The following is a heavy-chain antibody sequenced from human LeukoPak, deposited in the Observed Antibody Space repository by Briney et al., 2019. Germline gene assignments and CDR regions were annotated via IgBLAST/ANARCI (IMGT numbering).Heavy chain of an antibody. Sequence: ASVKVSCKASGYTFTSYGISWVRQAPGQGLEWMGWISAYNGNTNYAQKLQGRVTMTTDTSTSTAYMELRSLRSDDTAVYYCARVEVETLRRVVPAALAYWGQGTLVPSPQ. CDR1: GYTFTSYG. CDR3: ARVEVETLRRVVPAALAY. J-gene: IGHJ4*02. D-gene: IGHD2-2*01. CDR2: ISAYNGNT. V-gene: IGHV1-18*01.